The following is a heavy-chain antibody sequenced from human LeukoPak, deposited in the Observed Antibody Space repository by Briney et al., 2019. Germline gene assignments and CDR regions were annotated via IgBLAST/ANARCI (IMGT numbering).Heavy chain of an antibody. V-gene: IGHV4-59*08. CDR3: AKHQRDSSGYHYFDD. CDR2: ISYGGST. CDR1: DGSITSDY. D-gene: IGHD3-22*01. J-gene: IGHJ4*02. Sequence: SETLSLTYSVSDGSITSDYWSWIRQPPGQGLEWIGYISYGGSTFYNPSLKSRVTLSVDTSKKQFALRLSSVTAADTAVYYCAKHQRDSSGYHYFDDWGKGTLVTVSS.